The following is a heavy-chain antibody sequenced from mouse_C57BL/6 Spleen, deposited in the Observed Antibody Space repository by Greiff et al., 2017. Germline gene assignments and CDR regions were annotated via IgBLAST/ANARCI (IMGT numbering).Heavy chain of an antibody. V-gene: IGHV1-53*01. CDR1: GYTFTSYW. CDR2: INPSNGGT. CDR3: AIGPYYYGSGYYAMDY. J-gene: IGHJ4*01. D-gene: IGHD1-1*01. Sequence: QVQLQQPGTELVKPGASVKLSCKASGYTFTSYWMHWVKQRPGQGLEWLGNINPSNGGTNYNEKFKSKATLTVDKSSSTAYMQLSSLTSEDSAVYYCAIGPYYYGSGYYAMDYWGQGTSVTVSS.